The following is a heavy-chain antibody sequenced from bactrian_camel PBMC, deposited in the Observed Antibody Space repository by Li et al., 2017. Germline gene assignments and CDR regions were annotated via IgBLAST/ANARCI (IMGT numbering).Heavy chain of an antibody. CDR2: INTDGST. J-gene: IGHJ4*01. Sequence: HVQLVESGGGSVRPGGSLRHSCAASGFDFAAYGMDWFRQAAGKGLEWVSTINTDGSTHYRDSVKGRFTISRDNAKNTLYLQMNSLKTEDTAVYYCARGPENLWEYGYWGQGTQVTVS. V-gene: IGHV3S1*01. CDR3: ARGPENLWEYGY. CDR1: GFDFAAYG.